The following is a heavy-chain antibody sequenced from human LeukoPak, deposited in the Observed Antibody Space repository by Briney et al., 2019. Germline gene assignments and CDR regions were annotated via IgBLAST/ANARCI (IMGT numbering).Heavy chain of an antibody. D-gene: IGHD3-22*01. Sequence: PSQTLSLTCTVSGGSISSYYWSWIRQPPGKGLEWIGYIYYSGSTNYNPSLKSRVTISVDTSKNQFSLKLSSVTAADTAVYYCARGPYYYDSRTFGGMDVWGQGTTVTVSS. CDR1: GGSISSYY. J-gene: IGHJ6*02. V-gene: IGHV4-59*01. CDR2: IYYSGST. CDR3: ARGPYYYDSRTFGGMDV.